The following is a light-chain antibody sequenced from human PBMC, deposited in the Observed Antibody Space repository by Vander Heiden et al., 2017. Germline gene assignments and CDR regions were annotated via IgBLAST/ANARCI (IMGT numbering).Light chain of an antibody. J-gene: IGKJ3*01. CDR1: QSVSSY. V-gene: IGKV3-11*01. Sequence: IVLTQSPATLSLSPGERATLSCRASQSVSSYLAWYQQKPGQAPRLLIYDASNRATGIPARFSGSGSGTDFTLTISSLEPEDFAVYYCQQRSNWPPPFTFGHGTKVDIK. CDR2: DAS. CDR3: QQRSNWPPPFT.